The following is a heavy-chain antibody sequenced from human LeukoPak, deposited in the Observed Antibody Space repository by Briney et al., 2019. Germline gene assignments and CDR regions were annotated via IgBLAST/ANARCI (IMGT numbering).Heavy chain of an antibody. Sequence: ASVKVSCKASGGTFSSYAISWVRQAPGQGLEWMGRIIPILGIANYAQKFQGRVTITADKSTSTAYMELSSLRSEDTAVYYCARDPSNFRDYGDYDHWYFDLWGRGTLVTVSS. D-gene: IGHD4-17*01. CDR1: GGTFSSYA. CDR3: ARDPSNFRDYGDYDHWYFDL. V-gene: IGHV1-69*04. J-gene: IGHJ2*01. CDR2: IIPILGIA.